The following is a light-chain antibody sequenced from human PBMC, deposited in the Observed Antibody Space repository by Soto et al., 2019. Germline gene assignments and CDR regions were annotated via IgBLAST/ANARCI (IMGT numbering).Light chain of an antibody. CDR2: GAS. Sequence: IQLTQSPSSLTASVGDRVTITCRASQGVRSYLAWFQQRPGKAPKLLIFGASTLQNGVPARFSGGGCGTEFTLTITSLQPEDCATSYCHQVYTYPRTFGQGTKVEIK. CDR3: HQVYTYPRT. V-gene: IGKV1-9*01. J-gene: IGKJ1*01. CDR1: QGVRSY.